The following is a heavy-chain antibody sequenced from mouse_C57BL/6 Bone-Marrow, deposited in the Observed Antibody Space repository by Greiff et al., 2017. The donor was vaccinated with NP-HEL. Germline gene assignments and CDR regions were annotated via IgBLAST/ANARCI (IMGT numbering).Heavy chain of an antibody. V-gene: IGHV1-81*01. Sequence: QVQLQQSGAELARPGASVKLSCKASGYTFTSYGISWVKQRTGQGLEWIGEIYPRSGNTYYNEKFKGKATLTADESSSTAYMELRSLTSEDSAVYFCAYYGSSRYYAMDYWGQGTSVTVSS. CDR1: GYTFTSYG. J-gene: IGHJ4*01. CDR2: IYPRSGNT. CDR3: AYYGSSRYYAMDY. D-gene: IGHD1-1*01.